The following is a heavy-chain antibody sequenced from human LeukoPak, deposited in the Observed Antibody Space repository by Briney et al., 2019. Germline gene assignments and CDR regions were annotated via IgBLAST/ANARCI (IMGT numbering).Heavy chain of an antibody. J-gene: IGHJ4*02. CDR1: GGSISSGGYS. Sequence: SETLSLTRAVSGGSISSGGYSWSWIRQPPGKGLEWIGYIYHSGSTYYNPSLKSRVTISVDRSKNQFSLKLSSVTAADTAVYYCARDARGKYYYDLWGQGTLVTVSS. CDR3: ARDARGKYYYDL. CDR2: IYHSGST. D-gene: IGHD3-22*01. V-gene: IGHV4-30-2*01.